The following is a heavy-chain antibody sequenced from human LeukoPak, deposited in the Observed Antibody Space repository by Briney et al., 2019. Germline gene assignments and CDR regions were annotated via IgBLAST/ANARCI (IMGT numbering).Heavy chain of an antibody. Sequence: GGSLRLSYAASGFTFSSYAMRWVRQAPGKGLEWVSAISGSGGSTYYADSVKGRFTISRDNSKNTLYLQMNSLTAEDTAVYYCAKHRSTFGGVIVADYWGQGTLVTVSS. CDR2: ISGSGGST. CDR3: AKHRSTFGGVIVADY. CDR1: GFTFSSYA. D-gene: IGHD3-16*02. V-gene: IGHV3-23*01. J-gene: IGHJ4*02.